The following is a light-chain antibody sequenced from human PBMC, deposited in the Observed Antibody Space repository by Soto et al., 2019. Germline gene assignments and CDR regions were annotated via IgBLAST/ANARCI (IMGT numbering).Light chain of an antibody. CDR1: HSVGIS. Sequence: DIVMTQSPATLSVSPGESATLSCRASHSVGISLAWYQQRPGQAPRLLIYGASTRATGIRARFSGSGSGTEFTLTISSLQSEDFAVYYCQQYNQWPPGTYGQGTKVEIK. CDR2: GAS. V-gene: IGKV3-15*01. CDR3: QQYNQWPPGT. J-gene: IGKJ1*01.